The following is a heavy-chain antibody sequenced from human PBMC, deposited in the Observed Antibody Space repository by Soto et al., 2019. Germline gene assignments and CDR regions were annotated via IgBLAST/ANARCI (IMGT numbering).Heavy chain of an antibody. D-gene: IGHD6-19*01. Sequence: GGSLRLSCAASGFSFVNYAMNWVRQAPGKGLEWVSGLSGSGTSTYYADSVKGRFTISRDNSRDTLFLQMNSLTADDTAVYYCEKATKNGGWFNPFDSWGQGALVTVSS. CDR1: GFSFVNYA. V-gene: IGHV3-23*01. CDR3: EKATKNGGWFNPFDS. J-gene: IGHJ4*02. CDR2: LSGSGTST.